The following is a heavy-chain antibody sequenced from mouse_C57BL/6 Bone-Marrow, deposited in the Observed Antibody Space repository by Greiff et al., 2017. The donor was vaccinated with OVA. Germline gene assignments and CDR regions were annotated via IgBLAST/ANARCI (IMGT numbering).Heavy chain of an antibody. CDR1: GYAFSSSW. CDR2: IYTGDGDT. V-gene: IGHV1-82*01. J-gene: IGHJ3*01. CDR3: ARSALYYSNFAWFAY. Sequence: VQLLQSGPELVKPGASVKISCKASGYAFSSSWMNWVKQRPGKGLEWIGRIYTGDGDTNYNGKFKGKATLTADKSSSTAYMQLSSLTSEDSAVYFYARSALYYSNFAWFAYWGQGTLVTVSA. D-gene: IGHD2-5*01.